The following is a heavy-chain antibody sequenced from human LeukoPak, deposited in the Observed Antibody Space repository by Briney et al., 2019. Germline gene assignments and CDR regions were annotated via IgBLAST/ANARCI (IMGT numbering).Heavy chain of an antibody. D-gene: IGHD3-10*01. CDR2: ISSSSSYI. Sequence: PGGSLRLSCAASGFTFSSYSMNWVRQAPGKGLEWVSSISSSSSYIYYADSVKGRFTISRDNAKNSLYLQMNSLRAEDTAVYYCARDTAMVRGVIDYWGQGTQVTVSS. CDR1: GFTFSSYS. CDR3: ARDTAMVRGVIDY. V-gene: IGHV3-21*01. J-gene: IGHJ4*02.